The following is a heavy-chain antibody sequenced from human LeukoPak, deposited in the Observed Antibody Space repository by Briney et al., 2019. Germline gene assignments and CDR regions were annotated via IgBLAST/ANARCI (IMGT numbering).Heavy chain of an antibody. CDR3: ATEGTTLTRGGYFDS. J-gene: IGHJ4*02. CDR1: GFTFSSYG. V-gene: IGHV3-33*08. CDR2: IWYDGSKR. D-gene: IGHD4-17*01. Sequence: GRSLRLSCAASGFTFSSYGMHWVRQAPGKGLEWVAVIWYDGSKRFYADSVQGRFTISRDDPKNTLHLQMNRLRADDTALYYCATEGTTLTRGGYFDSWGQGTLVTVSS.